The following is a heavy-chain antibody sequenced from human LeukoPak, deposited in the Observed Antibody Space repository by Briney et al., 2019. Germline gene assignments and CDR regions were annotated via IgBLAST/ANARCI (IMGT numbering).Heavy chain of an antibody. V-gene: IGHV1-8*01. CDR1: GYTFTRYD. CDR3: ARGHVCSSTSCHEHFDY. J-gene: IGHJ4*02. D-gene: IGHD2-2*01. Sequence: ATVKVSCKASGYTFTRYDINWVRQATGQGLEWMGWMNPNSGNTGYAQKFQGRVTMTRNTSISTAYMELSSLRSEDTAVYYCARGHVCSSTSCHEHFDYWGQGTLVTVSS. CDR2: MNPNSGNT.